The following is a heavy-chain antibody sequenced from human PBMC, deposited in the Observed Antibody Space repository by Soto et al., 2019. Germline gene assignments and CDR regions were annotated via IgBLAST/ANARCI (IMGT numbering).Heavy chain of an antibody. CDR1: GGSISSSSYY. D-gene: IGHD3-10*01. Sequence: PSETLSLTCTVSGGSISSSSYYWGWIRQPPGKGLEWIGSIYYSGSTYYNPSLKSRVTISVDTSKNQFSLKLSSVTAADTAVYYCARATGGDDSGNLSGTWFDPWGQGTLVTVAS. V-gene: IGHV4-39*01. J-gene: IGHJ5*02. CDR2: IYYSGST. CDR3: ARATGGDDSGNLSGTWFDP.